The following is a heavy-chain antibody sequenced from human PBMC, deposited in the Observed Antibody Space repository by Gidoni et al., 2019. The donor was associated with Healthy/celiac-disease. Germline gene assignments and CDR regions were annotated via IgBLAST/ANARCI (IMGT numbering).Heavy chain of an antibody. Sequence: QVQLVESGGGVVQPGRSLRLSCAASGFTFRSYAMHWVRQAPGKGLEWVAVISYDGSNKYYADSVKGRFTISRDNSKNTLYLQMNSLRAEDTAVYYCARGSYYDILTGYWNYYYYGMDVWGQGTTVTVSS. CDR2: ISYDGSNK. D-gene: IGHD3-9*01. CDR3: ARGSYYDILTGYWNYYYYGMDV. V-gene: IGHV3-30-3*01. CDR1: GFTFRSYA. J-gene: IGHJ6*02.